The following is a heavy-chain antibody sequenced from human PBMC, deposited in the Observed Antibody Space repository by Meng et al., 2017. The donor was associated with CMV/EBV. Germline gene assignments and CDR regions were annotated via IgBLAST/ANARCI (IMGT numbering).Heavy chain of an antibody. V-gene: IGHV1-69*01. CDR2: IIPIFDTA. CDR3: ALSYYYDSSGYYYY. D-gene: IGHD3-22*01. J-gene: IGHJ4*02. CDR1: GGTFSSYA. Sequence: KASGGTFSSYAVSWVRQAPGQGLEWMGGIIPIFDTANYAQKFQGRVTITADESTSTAYMELSSLRSEDTAVYYCALSYYYDSSGYYYYWGQGTLVTVSS.